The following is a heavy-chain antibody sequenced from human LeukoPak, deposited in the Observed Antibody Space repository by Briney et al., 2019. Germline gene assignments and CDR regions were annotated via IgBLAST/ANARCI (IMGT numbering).Heavy chain of an antibody. CDR3: ARDKGYGGPLFDY. CDR1: GFTFSIYA. Sequence: GRSLRLSCPASGFTFSIYAMHWARQAPGKGLEWVAVISYDGSNKYYADSVKGRFTTCRDNSKNTLYLQMNSLRAEDTAVYYCARDKGYGGPLFDYWGQGTLVTVSS. V-gene: IGHV3-30-3*01. D-gene: IGHD4-23*01. J-gene: IGHJ4*02. CDR2: ISYDGSNK.